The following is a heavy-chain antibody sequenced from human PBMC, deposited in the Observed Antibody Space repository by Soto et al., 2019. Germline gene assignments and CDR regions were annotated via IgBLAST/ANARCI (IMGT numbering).Heavy chain of an antibody. V-gene: IGHV4-30-2*01. CDR1: GASISSRDYS. J-gene: IGHJ4*02. CDR2: FYHSGST. Sequence: SETLSLTCAVSGASISSRDYSWSWIRQPPGKGLEWIGYFYHSGSTFYEPSLKSRVTISVDRSKSQFSLKLTSVTAADTAVYYRASGSIGTQGAGYYFHFCGQGALVTV. CDR3: ASGSIGTQGAGYYFHF. D-gene: IGHD2-21*01.